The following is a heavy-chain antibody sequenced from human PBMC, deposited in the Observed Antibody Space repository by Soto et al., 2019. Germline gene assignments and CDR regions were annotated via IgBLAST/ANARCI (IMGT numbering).Heavy chain of an antibody. D-gene: IGHD6-19*01. J-gene: IGHJ4*02. V-gene: IGHV4-4*02. CDR2: ISHGGST. CDR3: ATWGIAVAGTRSDY. CDR1: GGSISSSDW. Sequence: QVHLQESGPGLVKPSGTLSLICAVSGGSISSSDWWTWVRQSPGKGLEWIGEISHGGSTNYNPSLKSRVTMSVDKSKNYFSLNLSSVTAADTAVDYCATWGIAVAGTRSDYWGQGTLVTVSS.